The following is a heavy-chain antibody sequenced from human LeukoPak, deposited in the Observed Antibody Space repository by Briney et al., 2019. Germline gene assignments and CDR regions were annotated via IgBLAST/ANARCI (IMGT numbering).Heavy chain of an antibody. J-gene: IGHJ4*02. V-gene: IGHV3-21*01. CDR2: ISSSSSYI. D-gene: IGHD1-26*01. Sequence: GGSLRLSCAASGFTFSSYWMSWVRQAPGKGLEWVSSISSSSSYIYYADSVKGRFTISRDNAKNSLYLQMNSLRAEDTAVYYCARDRVVGATHFDYWGQGTLVTVSS. CDR1: GFTFSSYW. CDR3: ARDRVVGATHFDY.